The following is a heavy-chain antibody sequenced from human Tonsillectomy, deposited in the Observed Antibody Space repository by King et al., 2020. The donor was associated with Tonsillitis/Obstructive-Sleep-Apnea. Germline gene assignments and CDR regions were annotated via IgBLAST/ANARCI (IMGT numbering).Heavy chain of an antibody. Sequence: VQLQESGPGLVKPSQTLSLTCTVSGGSISSGGYYWRWIRQHPGKGLEWIGYIYYSGSTYYNPSLKSRVTISVDTSKNQFSLKLSSVTAADTAVYYCARVYYDSWSLDYWGQGTLVTVSS. D-gene: IGHD3-22*01. V-gene: IGHV4-31*03. J-gene: IGHJ4*02. CDR3: ARVYYDSWSLDY. CDR1: GGSISSGGYY. CDR2: IYYSGST.